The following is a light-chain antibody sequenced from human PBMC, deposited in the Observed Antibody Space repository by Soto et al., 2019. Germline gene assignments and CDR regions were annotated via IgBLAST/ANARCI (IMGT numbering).Light chain of an antibody. CDR3: QQHTNWPRRT. J-gene: IGKJ3*01. Sequence: DIQMTQSPSSLSASVGDRVTITCRASQSIVTYLNWYLQKPGKAPKLLIYAASNLQSGVPSRFSGSGSGTDFTLTISSLEPEDSAVYYCQQHTNWPRRTFGPGTKVDLK. CDR1: QSIVTY. V-gene: IGKV1-39*01. CDR2: AAS.